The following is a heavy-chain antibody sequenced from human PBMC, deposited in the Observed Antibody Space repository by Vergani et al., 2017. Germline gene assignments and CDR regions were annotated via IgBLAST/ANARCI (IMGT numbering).Heavy chain of an antibody. D-gene: IGHD2-2*01. J-gene: IGHJ5*02. V-gene: IGHV1-2*02. Sequence: QVQLVQSGAEVKKPGASVKVSCKASGYTFTGYYMHWVRQAPGQGLEWMGWINPNSGGTNYAQKFQGRVTMTRDTSISTAYMELSRLRSDDTAVYYCARDGYCSSTICYDGFDPWGQGTLVAVSS. CDR3: ARDGYCSSTICYDGFDP. CDR2: INPNSGGT. CDR1: GYTFTGYY.